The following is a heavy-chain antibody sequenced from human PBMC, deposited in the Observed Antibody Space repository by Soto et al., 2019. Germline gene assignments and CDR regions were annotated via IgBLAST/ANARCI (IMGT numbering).Heavy chain of an antibody. J-gene: IGHJ6*02. CDR1: GFTFSGSA. CDR3: TNPQVYYGMDV. Sequence: EVQLVESGGGLVQPGGSLKLSCAASGFTFSGSAVHWVRQASGKGLEWVGRIRSKATNYATAYAASVQGRFTIFRDDLKNTAYLQMNILKTEDTAVYYCTNPQVYYGMDVWGQGTTVTVS. V-gene: IGHV3-73*02. CDR2: IRSKATNYAT.